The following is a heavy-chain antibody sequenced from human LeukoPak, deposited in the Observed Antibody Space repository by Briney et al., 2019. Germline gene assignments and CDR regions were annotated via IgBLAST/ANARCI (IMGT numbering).Heavy chain of an antibody. D-gene: IGHD2-2*01. CDR3: ARALVAGGVTRKNWFDP. CDR1: GFTFSSYS. CDR2: ISSSSSYI. V-gene: IGHV3-21*01. J-gene: IGHJ5*02. Sequence: GGSLRLSCAASGFTFSSYSMNWVRQAPGKGLEWVSSISSSSSYIYYADSVKGRFTISRDNAKNSLYLQMNSLRAEDTAVYYCARALVAGGVTRKNWFDPRGQGTLVTVSS.